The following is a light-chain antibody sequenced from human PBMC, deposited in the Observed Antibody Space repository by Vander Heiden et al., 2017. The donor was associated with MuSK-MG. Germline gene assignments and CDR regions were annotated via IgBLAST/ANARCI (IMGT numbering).Light chain of an antibody. Sequence: DIQMTQSPSSLSASVGDRVTITCRASQSISSYLNWYQQKPVKAPKLLIYAASSLQSGVPSRLSGSGSGTDFTLTISSRQPEDFATYYCQQSDSTLPITFGQGTLLEIK. CDR3: QQSDSTLPIT. CDR1: QSISSY. J-gene: IGKJ5*01. CDR2: AAS. V-gene: IGKV1-39*01.